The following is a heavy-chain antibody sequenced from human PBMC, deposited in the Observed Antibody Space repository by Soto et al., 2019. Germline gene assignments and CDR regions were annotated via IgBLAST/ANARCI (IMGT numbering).Heavy chain of an antibody. D-gene: IGHD1-26*01. CDR3: ARDVLSWELLADY. CDR1: GFTFSGYS. J-gene: IGHJ4*02. V-gene: IGHV3-48*02. CDR2: ISSSSSTI. Sequence: GGSLILSCAASGFTFSGYSMNWVRQAPGKGLEWVSYISSSSSTIYYADSVKGRFTISRDNAKNSLYLQMNSLRDEDTAVYYCARDVLSWELLADYWGQGTLVTVSS.